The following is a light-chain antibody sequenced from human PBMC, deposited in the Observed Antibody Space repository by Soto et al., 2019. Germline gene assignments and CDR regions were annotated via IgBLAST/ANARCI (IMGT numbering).Light chain of an antibody. CDR1: QSVISSY. CDR3: QQYGSSPVK. CDR2: GAS. J-gene: IGKJ1*01. Sequence: IALSQSPGTMSLSKLERPTLSCSASQSVISSYLAWYQQKPGQAPRLLIYGASSRATGIPDRFSGSGSGTDFTVTISRREPEDLAVYYCQQYGSSPVKFGQGTKV. V-gene: IGKV3-20*01.